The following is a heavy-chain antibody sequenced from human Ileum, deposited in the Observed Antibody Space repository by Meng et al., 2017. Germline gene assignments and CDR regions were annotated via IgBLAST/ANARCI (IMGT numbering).Heavy chain of an antibody. J-gene: IGHJ5*02. CDR3: ARHDVVPVIRHGFDP. Sequence: QVQLQEPGPGLVKLSETLSLTCTVSGGSISNYYWSWLRQPPGNGLEWIGYIHNSATTKYSPSLKSRVTISEDTSKNQFSLKLSSVTAADTAVYYCARHDVVPVIRHGFDPWGQGTLVTVSS. D-gene: IGHD3-10*01. CDR2: IHNSATT. CDR1: GGSISNYY. V-gene: IGHV4-59*08.